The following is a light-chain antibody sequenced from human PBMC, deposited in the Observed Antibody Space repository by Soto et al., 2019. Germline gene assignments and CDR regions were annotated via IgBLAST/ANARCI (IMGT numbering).Light chain of an antibody. J-gene: IGKJ5*01. CDR3: QQGDTTPIT. CDR1: QNIHTH. CDR2: TAS. Sequence: DIHISHSPSLLSASVVYRFTITCLASQNIHTHLNWYQQKPGKAPKPLIYTASSLHSGVPSRFSGSASGTDFTLTISSLQPEDFATYYCQQGDTTPITFGQGTRLEIK. V-gene: IGKV1-39*01.